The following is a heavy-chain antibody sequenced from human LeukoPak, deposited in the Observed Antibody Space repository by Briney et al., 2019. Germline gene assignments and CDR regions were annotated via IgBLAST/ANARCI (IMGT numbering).Heavy chain of an antibody. V-gene: IGHV3-72*01. CDR3: GRFAINANIGMDV. D-gene: IGHD1/OR15-1a*01. Sequence: GGSLRLSCAASGFKFSDHYIDWVRQAPGKGLEWVGRSRNKASSYTTEYAASVEGRFTISRDVSERSLYLQMNSLRTEDTAVYYCGRFAINANIGMDVWGQGATFTVSS. CDR1: GFKFSDHY. CDR2: SRNKASSYTT. J-gene: IGHJ6*02.